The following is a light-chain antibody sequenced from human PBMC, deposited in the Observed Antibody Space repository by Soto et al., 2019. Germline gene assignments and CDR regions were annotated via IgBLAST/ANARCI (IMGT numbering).Light chain of an antibody. CDR1: SSDVGIYIF. CDR3: SSYTSSTNYV. V-gene: IGLV2-14*01. J-gene: IGLJ1*01. CDR2: EVS. Sequence: QSVLTQPASVSGSPGQSITIACTGTSSDVGIYIFVSWSQQHPDIAPRFIIYEVSYRPSGISNRFSGSKSGNTASLTISGLQAEDEADYYCSSYTSSTNYVFGTGTKVTVL.